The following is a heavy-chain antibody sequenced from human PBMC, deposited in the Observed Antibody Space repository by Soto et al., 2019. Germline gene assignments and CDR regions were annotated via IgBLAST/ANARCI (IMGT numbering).Heavy chain of an antibody. CDR2: ISYDGRNK. V-gene: IGHV3-30*04. J-gene: IGHJ4*02. CDR3: AREVAVVSFYY. D-gene: IGHD6-19*01. Sequence: GGYLRLYCAASGLNFSSYAMHWVRQAPGKGLEWVAVISYDGRNKYYADSVKGRFTISRDNSKNTLYLQMNSLRAEDTAVYYCAREVAVVSFYYWGQGTLVTVSS. CDR1: GLNFSSYA.